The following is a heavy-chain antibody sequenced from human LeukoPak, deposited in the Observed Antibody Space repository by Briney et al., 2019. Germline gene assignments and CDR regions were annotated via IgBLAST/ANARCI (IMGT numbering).Heavy chain of an antibody. V-gene: IGHV4-30-4*01. J-gene: IGHJ4*02. CDR2: IYYSGST. D-gene: IGHD3-22*01. CDR1: GGSISSGDYY. CDR3: ARARSGYYYPTAFDY. Sequence: SETLSLTCTVSGGSISSGDYYWSWIRQPPGKGLEWIGYIYYSGSTYYNPSLKSRVTISVDTSKNQFSLKLSSVTAADTAVHYCARARSGYYYPTAFDYWGQGTLVTVSS.